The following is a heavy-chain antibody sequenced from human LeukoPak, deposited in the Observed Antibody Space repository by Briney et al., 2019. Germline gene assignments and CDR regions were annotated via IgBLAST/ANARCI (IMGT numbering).Heavy chain of an antibody. D-gene: IGHD5-12*01. CDR3: ASEYSGYDDYFDY. V-gene: IGHV1-69*11. CDR2: IIPILGTA. J-gene: IGHJ4*02. CDR1: GGTFSSYA. Sequence: APVKVSCKASGGTFSSYAISWVRQAPGQGLEWMGRIIPILGTANYAQKFQGRVTITTDESTSTAYMELSSLRSEDTAVYYCASEYSGYDDYFDYWGQGTLVTVSS.